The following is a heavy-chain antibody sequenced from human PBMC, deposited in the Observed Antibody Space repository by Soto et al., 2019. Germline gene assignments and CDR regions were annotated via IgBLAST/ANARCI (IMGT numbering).Heavy chain of an antibody. J-gene: IGHJ4*02. D-gene: IGHD1-1*01. CDR3: ARGRYGDY. V-gene: IGHV1-18*01. Sequence: QVHLVQSGAEVKKPGASVKVSCQGSGYAFTTYGITWVRQAPGQGLEWMGWISAHNGNTNYAQKLQGRVTVTRDTSTGTAYMELRSRRYDDTAVYYCARGRYGDYWGQGALVTVSS. CDR2: ISAHNGNT. CDR1: GYAFTTYG.